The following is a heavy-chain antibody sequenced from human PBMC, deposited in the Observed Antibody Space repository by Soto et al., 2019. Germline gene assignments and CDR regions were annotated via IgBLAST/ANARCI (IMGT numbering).Heavy chain of an antibody. J-gene: IGHJ3*02. D-gene: IGHD2-2*01. CDR3: AREGRPRGGIVVVPAAMNAFDI. Sequence: QVQLVQSGAEVKKPGASVKVSCKASGYTFTGYYMHWVRQAPGQGLEWMGWINPNSGDTNYAQKFQGWVTMTRDTSISTAYMELSRLRSDDTAVYYCAREGRPRGGIVVVPAAMNAFDIWGQGTMVTVSS. V-gene: IGHV1-2*04. CDR2: INPNSGDT. CDR1: GYTFTGYY.